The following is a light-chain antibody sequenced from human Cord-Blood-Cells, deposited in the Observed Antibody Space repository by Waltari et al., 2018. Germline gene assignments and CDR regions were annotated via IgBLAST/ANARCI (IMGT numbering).Light chain of an antibody. CDR2: GAS. V-gene: IGKV3-20*01. J-gene: IGKJ4*01. Sequence: EIVLTQSRGTLSLSPGERATLSCRASQSVSSSYLAWYQQKPGQAPRLLISGASSGATGIPDRFSGGGSGTDFTLTISRLEPEDFAVYYCQQYGSSLLTFGGGTKVEIK. CDR3: QQYGSSLLT. CDR1: QSVSSSY.